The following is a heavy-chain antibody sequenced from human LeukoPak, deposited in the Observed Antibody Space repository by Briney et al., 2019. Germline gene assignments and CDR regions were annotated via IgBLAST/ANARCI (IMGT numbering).Heavy chain of an antibody. V-gene: IGHV4-39*01. Sequence: SETLSLTCTVSGGSISSSSYYWGWIRQPPGKGLEWIGSIYYSGSTYYNPSPKSRVTISVDTSKNQFSLKLSSVTAADTAVYYCARLRRGYDYGDYFDYWGQGTLVTVSS. D-gene: IGHD5-12*01. CDR1: GGSISSSSYY. CDR2: IYYSGST. CDR3: ARLRRGYDYGDYFDY. J-gene: IGHJ4*02.